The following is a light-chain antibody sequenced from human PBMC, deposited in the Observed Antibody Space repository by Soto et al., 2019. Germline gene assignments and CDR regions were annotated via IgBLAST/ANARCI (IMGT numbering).Light chain of an antibody. CDR3: QSFDSSNHVI. J-gene: IGLJ2*01. Sequence: NFILTQPHSVSESPGKTVTISCTRSSGSIASNFVHWYQQRPGSAPTTLIYEDDRRPSGVPDRFSGSIDSSSNSASLTISGLKTEDEADYYCQSFDSSNHVIFGGGTKLTVL. CDR2: EDD. V-gene: IGLV6-57*04. CDR1: SGSIASNF.